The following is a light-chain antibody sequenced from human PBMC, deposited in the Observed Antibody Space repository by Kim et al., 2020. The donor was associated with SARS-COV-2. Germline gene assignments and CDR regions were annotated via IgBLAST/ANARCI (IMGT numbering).Light chain of an antibody. Sequence: SVSPGQTARITCSGVKVANKYIHWYRQKPGQSPILLIYRDTKRPSGIPDRFSGSNSGNTATLTVSGTQAVDEADYYCLAWDSSTAVFGTGTKVTVL. V-gene: IGLV3-1*01. J-gene: IGLJ1*01. CDR2: RDT. CDR1: KVANKY. CDR3: LAWDSSTAV.